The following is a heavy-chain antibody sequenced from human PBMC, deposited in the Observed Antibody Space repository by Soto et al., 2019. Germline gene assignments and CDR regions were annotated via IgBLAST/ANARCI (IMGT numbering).Heavy chain of an antibody. CDR3: ARDLQRITMVRGVIITSFYGMDV. V-gene: IGHV3-21*01. CDR1: GFTFSSYS. D-gene: IGHD3-10*01. CDR2: ISSSSSYI. J-gene: IGHJ6*02. Sequence: PGGSLRLSCAASGFTFSSYSMSWVRQAPWKWLEWVSSISSSSSYIYYADSVKGRFTISRDNAKNSLYLQMNSLRAEDTAVYYCARDLQRITMVRGVIITSFYGMDVWGQGTTVTVSS.